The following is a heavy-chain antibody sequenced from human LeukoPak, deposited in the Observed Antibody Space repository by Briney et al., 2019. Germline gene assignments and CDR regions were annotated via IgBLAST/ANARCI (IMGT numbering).Heavy chain of an antibody. J-gene: IGHJ4*02. CDR1: GYTFSSYW. CDR2: IYPGDSDP. CDR3: ARQNDFRLDY. D-gene: IGHD3-3*01. V-gene: IGHV5-51*01. Sequence: KPGESLRISCKGSGYTFSSYWIGWVRQIPGKGLEWMWIIYPGDSDPRYSPSLQGQVTISVDTPIGTAYLQWSSLKASDTAIYYCARQNDFRLDYWGQGTLVTVSS.